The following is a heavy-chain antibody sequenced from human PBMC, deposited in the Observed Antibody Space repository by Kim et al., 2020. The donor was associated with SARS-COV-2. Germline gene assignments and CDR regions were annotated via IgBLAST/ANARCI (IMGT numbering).Heavy chain of an antibody. J-gene: IGHJ2*01. Sequence: GGSLRLSCVASEFTFRTYSMNWVRQAPGKGLEWVSYISSLNTIYYADSVKGRFTISRDDAKNSLFLQMNSLRDEDTAVYYCAREFRLTAAGQSYWYFDLWGRGTLVTVSS. D-gene: IGHD6-13*01. CDR1: EFTFRTYS. CDR2: ISSLNTI. V-gene: IGHV3-48*02. CDR3: AREFRLTAAGQSYWYFDL.